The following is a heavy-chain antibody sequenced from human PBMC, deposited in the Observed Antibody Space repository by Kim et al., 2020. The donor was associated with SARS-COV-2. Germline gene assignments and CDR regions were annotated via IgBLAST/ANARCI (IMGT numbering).Heavy chain of an antibody. D-gene: IGHD6-6*01. CDR3: ARDPGDSSSSANWFDP. CDR2: IIPIFGTA. J-gene: IGHJ5*02. Sequence: SVKVSCKASGGTFSSYAISWVRQAPGQGLEWMGGIIPIFGTANYAQKFQGRVTITADESTSTAYMELSSLRSEDTAVYYCARDPGDSSSSANWFDPWGQGTLVTVSS. V-gene: IGHV1-69*13. CDR1: GGTFSSYA.